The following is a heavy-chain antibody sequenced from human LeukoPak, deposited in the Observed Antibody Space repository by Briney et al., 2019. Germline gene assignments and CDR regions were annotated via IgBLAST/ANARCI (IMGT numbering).Heavy chain of an antibody. Sequence: SETLSLTCTVSGGSISSSSYYWGWIRQPPGKGLEWIGSIYYSGSTYYNPSLKSRVTISVDTSKNQFSLKLSSVTGADTAVYYCAKRNQMRVFDYWGQGTLVTVSS. J-gene: IGHJ4*02. CDR2: IYYSGST. D-gene: IGHD1-14*01. CDR3: AKRNQMRVFDY. CDR1: GGSISSSSYY. V-gene: IGHV4-39*01.